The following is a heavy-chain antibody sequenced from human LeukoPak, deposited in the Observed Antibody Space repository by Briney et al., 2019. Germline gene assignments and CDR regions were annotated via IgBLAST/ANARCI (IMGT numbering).Heavy chain of an antibody. D-gene: IGHD5-24*01. CDR3: ATRPSGDLFEY. CDR2: INPNSGDT. V-gene: IGHV1-2*02. Sequence: ASVKVSCKASGYIFTGYYMHWVRQAPGLGLEWMGWINPNSGDTNYAQKFQGRVTIIRDTSISTVFMELRRLRSDDTAVYYCATRPSGDLFEYWGQGTLVTVSS. CDR1: GYIFTGYY. J-gene: IGHJ4*02.